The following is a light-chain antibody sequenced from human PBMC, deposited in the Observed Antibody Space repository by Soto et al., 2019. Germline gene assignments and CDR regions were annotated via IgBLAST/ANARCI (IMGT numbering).Light chain of an antibody. CDR3: QQYNNWPYT. Sequence: EIVMTQSPATLSVSPGERDALSCRASQSVSSNFAWYQQKPGQAPRLLIYGASTRATGIPARFSGSGSGTEFTLTISSLQSEDFAVYYCQQYNNWPYTFGQGTKLEIK. V-gene: IGKV3-15*01. CDR2: GAS. CDR1: QSVSSN. J-gene: IGKJ2*01.